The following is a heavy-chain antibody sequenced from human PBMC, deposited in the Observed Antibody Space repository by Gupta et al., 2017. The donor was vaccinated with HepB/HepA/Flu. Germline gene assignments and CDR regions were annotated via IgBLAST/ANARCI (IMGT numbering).Heavy chain of an antibody. J-gene: IGHJ6*02. D-gene: IGHD6-6*01. CDR1: GFTFRSYA. Sequence: QVQLVESGGGVVQPGRSLRLSCAASGFTFRSYAMHWVRQAPGKGLEWVAVISYDGSNKDYADSVKGRITISRDNSKNTLYLQRNSLRAEDTAVYYCARVHRQLRRYYYYGRDVWGQGTTVTVSS. V-gene: IGHV3-30-3*01. CDR2: ISYDGSNK. CDR3: ARVHRQLRRYYYYGRDV.